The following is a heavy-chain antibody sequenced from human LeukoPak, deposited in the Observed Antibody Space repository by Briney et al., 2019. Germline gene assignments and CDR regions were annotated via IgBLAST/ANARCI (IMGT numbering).Heavy chain of an antibody. Sequence: GGSLRLSCAASGFTFSDYYMSWIRQAPGKGLEWVSYISDSGTTVYYAGSVKGRFTISRDNTKNSLYLQMNSLRAEDTAMYYCARTRGLYFFDYWGQGTLVTVSS. CDR2: ISDSGTTV. CDR3: ARTRGLYFFDY. D-gene: IGHD2-8*02. V-gene: IGHV3-11*01. CDR1: GFTFSDYY. J-gene: IGHJ4*02.